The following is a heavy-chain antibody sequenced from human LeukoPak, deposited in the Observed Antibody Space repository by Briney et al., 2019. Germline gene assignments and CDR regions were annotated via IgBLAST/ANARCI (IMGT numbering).Heavy chain of an antibody. J-gene: IGHJ4*02. CDR2: IYTSGST. V-gene: IGHV4-4*07. CDR3: ARDLDYYDSSGYYHYFDY. D-gene: IGHD3-22*01. Sequence: SETLSLTCTDSGGSISSYYWSWIRQPAGKGLEWIGRIYTSGSTNYNPSLKSRVTMSVDTSKNQFSLKLSSVTAADTAVYYCARDLDYYDSSGYYHYFDYWGQGTLVTVSS. CDR1: GGSISSYY.